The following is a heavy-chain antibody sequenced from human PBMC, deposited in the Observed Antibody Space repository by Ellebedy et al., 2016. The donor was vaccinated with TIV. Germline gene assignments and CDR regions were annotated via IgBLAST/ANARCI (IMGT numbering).Heavy chain of an antibody. V-gene: IGHV3-7*01. J-gene: IGHJ3*02. D-gene: IGHD4-17*01. CDR2: IKQDGSEK. CDR1: GFSFRSYW. Sequence: GESLKISCAASGFSFRSYWMSWVRQAPGKGLEWVANIKQDGSEKYHVDSVRGRFTISRDNARNALYLQMNSLTAEDTAVYYCATDGSYGDYLSPAHAFAIWGQGTMVTVSS. CDR3: ATDGSYGDYLSPAHAFAI.